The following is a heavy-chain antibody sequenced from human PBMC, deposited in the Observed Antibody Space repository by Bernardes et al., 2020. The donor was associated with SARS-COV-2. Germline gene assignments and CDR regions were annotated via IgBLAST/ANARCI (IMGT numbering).Heavy chain of an antibody. J-gene: IGHJ4*02. D-gene: IGHD3-22*01. V-gene: IGHV3-74*01. CDR1: GFTFSSSW. CDR3: ARAGYYRFDY. Sequence: GGSLRLSRAASGFTFSSSWMHWVRQAPGKGLMWVARMNSDGSTINYADSVKDRFTISRDNAENTLYLQMNSLRAEDTAVYYCARAGYYRFDYWGQGTLVTVSA. CDR2: MNSDGSTI.